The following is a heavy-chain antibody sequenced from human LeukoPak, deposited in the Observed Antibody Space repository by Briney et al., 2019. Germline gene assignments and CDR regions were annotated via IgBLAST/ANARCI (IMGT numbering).Heavy chain of an antibody. D-gene: IGHD2-2*01. J-gene: IGHJ6*03. V-gene: IGHV3-23*01. CDR1: GFTFSSYA. CDR2: ISGSGGST. Sequence: PGGSLRLSCAASGFTFSSYAMSWVRQAPGKGLEWVSAISGSGGSTYYADSVKGRFTISRDNSKNTLYLQMNSLRAEDTAVYYCAKDGYQLPQDYYYYYMDVWGKGTTVTVSS. CDR3: AKDGYQLPQDYYYYYMDV.